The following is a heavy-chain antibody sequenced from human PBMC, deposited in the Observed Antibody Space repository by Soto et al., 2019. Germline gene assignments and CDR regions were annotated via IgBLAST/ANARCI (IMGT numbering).Heavy chain of an antibody. J-gene: IGHJ4*02. CDR2: ISSSSSYI. CDR1: GFTFSSYS. Sequence: EVQLVASGGGLVKPGGSLRLSCAASGFTFSSYSMNWVRQAPGKGLEWVSSISSSSSYIYYADSVKGRFTISRDNAKNSLYLQMNSLRAEDTAVYYCASGDYGLYYFDYWGQGTLVTVSS. CDR3: ASGDYGLYYFDY. D-gene: IGHD4-17*01. V-gene: IGHV3-21*01.